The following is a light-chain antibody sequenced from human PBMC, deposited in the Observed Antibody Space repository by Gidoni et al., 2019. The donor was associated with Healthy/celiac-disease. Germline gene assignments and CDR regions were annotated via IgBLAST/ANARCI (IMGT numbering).Light chain of an antibody. V-gene: IGKV1-39*01. CDR1: QSLRSY. Sequence: DIQMTQSPSSLSASVGDRVTITCRASQSLRSYLNWYQQKPGKAPKLLIYAASSLQSGVPSRFSGSGSGTDFTLTISSLQPEEFATYYCQQSYSTLYTFGQGTKLEI. J-gene: IGKJ2*01. CDR2: AAS. CDR3: QQSYSTLYT.